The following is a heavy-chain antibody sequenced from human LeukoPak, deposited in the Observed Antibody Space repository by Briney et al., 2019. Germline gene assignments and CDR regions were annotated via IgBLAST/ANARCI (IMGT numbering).Heavy chain of an antibody. J-gene: IGHJ5*02. CDR2: IIPIFGTA. V-gene: IGHV1-69*13. CDR3: AREDSDWKFDP. Sequence: ASVNVSFTASGGTFSIYAISWVRQAPGQGLEWMGGIIPIFGTANYAQKFQGRVTITADESTSTAYMELSSLRSEDTAVYYCAREDSDWKFDPWGQGTLVTVSS. D-gene: IGHD1-1*01. CDR1: GGTFSIYA.